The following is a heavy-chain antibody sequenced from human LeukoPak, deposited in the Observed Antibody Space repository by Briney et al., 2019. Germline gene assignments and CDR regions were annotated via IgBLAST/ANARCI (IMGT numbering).Heavy chain of an antibody. CDR1: ESTFSKFW. D-gene: IGHD2/OR15-2a*01. CDR2: INRDGSTT. V-gene: IGHV3-74*03. J-gene: IGHJ6*02. Sequence: GGSLRLSCAASESTFSKFWMHWVRQAPGKGLVWVSGINRDGSTTTYADSVKGRFTVSRDNAKNPLYLQMNSLRAEDTAVYYCARGNYYGMDVWGQGTTVTVSS. CDR3: ARGNYYGMDV.